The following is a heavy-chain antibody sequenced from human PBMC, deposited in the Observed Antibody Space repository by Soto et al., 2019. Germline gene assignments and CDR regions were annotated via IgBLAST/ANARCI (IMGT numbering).Heavy chain of an antibody. CDR3: AKDGTTGGQHYYGMDV. V-gene: IGHV3-23*01. D-gene: IGHD2-15*01. J-gene: IGHJ6*02. Sequence: GGSLRLSCEASGFTFSSYGMNWVRQGPGKGLERVSTIGRGGDIYYADSVKGRFTISRDTSKNTLFLQMNSLRAEDTALYFCAKDGTTGGQHYYGMDVWGQGTTVTVSS. CDR2: IGRGGDI. CDR1: GFTFSSYG.